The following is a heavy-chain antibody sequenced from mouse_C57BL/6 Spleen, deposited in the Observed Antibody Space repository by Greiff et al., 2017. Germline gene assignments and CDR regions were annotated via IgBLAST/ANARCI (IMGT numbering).Heavy chain of an antibody. CDR3: AITTVVAQGWYFDV. D-gene: IGHD1-1*01. CDR1: ASTFTSYW. V-gene: IGHV1-74*01. Sequence: QVQLHQSGAELLKPGASVKLSCKASASTFTSYWMHWVKQRPGQGLDWIGRIHPSASDPNYNQNFKGKATLTVDKSSSTAYMELSSLTSEDSAVYYWAITTVVAQGWYFDVWGTGTTVTVSS. J-gene: IGHJ1*03. CDR2: IHPSASDP.